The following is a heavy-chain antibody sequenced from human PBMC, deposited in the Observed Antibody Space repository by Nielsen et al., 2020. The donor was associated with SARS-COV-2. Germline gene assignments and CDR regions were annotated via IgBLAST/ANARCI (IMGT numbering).Heavy chain of an antibody. J-gene: IGHJ6*02. CDR3: ARGTSRITIFGVVTRHGMDV. CDR2: ISSSGSTI. D-gene: IGHD3-3*01. Sequence: GSLRLSCAASGFTFSDYYISWIRQAPGKGLEWVSYISSSGSTIYYADSVKGRFTISRDNAKNSLYLQMNSLRAEDTAVYYCARGTSRITIFGVVTRHGMDVWGQGTTVTVSS. CDR1: GFTFSDYY. V-gene: IGHV3-11*01.